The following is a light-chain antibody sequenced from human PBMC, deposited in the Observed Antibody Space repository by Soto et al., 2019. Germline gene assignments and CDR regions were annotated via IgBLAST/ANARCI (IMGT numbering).Light chain of an antibody. V-gene: IGKV3D-7*01. CDR1: QSISDNY. CDR3: QQLNTYPVT. J-gene: IGKJ4*01. Sequence: EIVLTQSPATLSLSPWERATLSCGASQSISDNYLAWYQQKPGRAPKLLISAASTLQSGVPARFSGSGSGTDFTLSITSLQPEDFATYYCQQLNTYPVTFGGGTKVDIK. CDR2: AAS.